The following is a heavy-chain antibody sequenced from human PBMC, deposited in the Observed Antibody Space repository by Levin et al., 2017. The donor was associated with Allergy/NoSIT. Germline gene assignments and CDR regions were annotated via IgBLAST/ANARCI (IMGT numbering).Heavy chain of an antibody. D-gene: IGHD5-24*01. J-gene: IGHJ3*02. V-gene: IGHV5-51*01. CDR3: ARRFRAGYHTDSFDI. CDR1: GPTFTTDW. Sequence: GGSLRLSCKGPGPTFTTDWIGWVRQMPGKSLEWMGIIYPGDSDTRYSPSFQGQVTISADQSTTPAYLQWSSLKASDTATYYWARRFRAGYHTDSFDIWGQGTTVTVSS. CDR2: IYPGDSDT.